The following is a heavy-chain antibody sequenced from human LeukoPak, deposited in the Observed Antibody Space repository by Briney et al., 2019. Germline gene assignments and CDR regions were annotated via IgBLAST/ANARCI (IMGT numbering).Heavy chain of an antibody. V-gene: IGHV3-23*01. Sequence: PGGPLRLSCAASGFTFGSYAMSWVRQAPGKGLEWVSAISGSGGSTYYADPVKGRLTISRDNSKNTLYLQMNSLRAEDTAIYYCAKAFDYYDSSGYPYNWFDPWGQGTLVTVSS. D-gene: IGHD3-22*01. J-gene: IGHJ5*02. CDR3: AKAFDYYDSSGYPYNWFDP. CDR2: ISGSGGST. CDR1: GFTFGSYA.